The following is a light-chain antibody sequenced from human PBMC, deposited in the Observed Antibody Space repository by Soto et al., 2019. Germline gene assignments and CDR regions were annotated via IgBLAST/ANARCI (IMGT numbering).Light chain of an antibody. V-gene: IGKV1-9*01. CDR2: AAS. CDR1: QGISSS. J-gene: IGKJ5*01. CDR3: QKLHNFPLT. Sequence: DIPLTQSPSFLSASVGDRVTITCRASQGISSSLAWYQQKPGEAPKLLIYAASTLQSGAPSRFSGSGYGTEFTLTISSLQPDDFASYYCQKLHNFPLTFGQGTRLEIK.